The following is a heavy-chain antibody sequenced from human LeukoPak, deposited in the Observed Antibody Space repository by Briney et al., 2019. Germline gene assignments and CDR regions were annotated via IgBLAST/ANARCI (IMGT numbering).Heavy chain of an antibody. D-gene: IGHD6-19*01. J-gene: IGHJ1*01. CDR2: ISAGSST. V-gene: IGHV3-74*01. Sequence: GGSLRLSCAAPGFTFSSHWMHWVRQAPGKGLVWVSRISAGSSTSYADSVKGRFTVSRDNAKNTLNLQMNSLRAEDTAVYYCARDLFFSDAGYSSGWRAEYFHHWGQGTLVTVSS. CDR1: GFTFSSHW. CDR3: ARDLFFSDAGYSSGWRAEYFHH.